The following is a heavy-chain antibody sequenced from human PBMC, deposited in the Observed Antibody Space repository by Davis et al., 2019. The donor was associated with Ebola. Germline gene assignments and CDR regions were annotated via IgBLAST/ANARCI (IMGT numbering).Heavy chain of an antibody. Sequence: PGGSLRLSCAASGFPFSSYAMSWVRQAPGKGLEWVSAISGSGGSTYYADSVKGRFTISRDNSKNTLYLQMNSLRAEDTAVYYCARSSSPLYYFDYWGQGTLVTVSS. CDR1: GFPFSSYA. CDR2: ISGSGGST. J-gene: IGHJ4*02. D-gene: IGHD6-6*01. V-gene: IGHV3-23*01. CDR3: ARSSSPLYYFDY.